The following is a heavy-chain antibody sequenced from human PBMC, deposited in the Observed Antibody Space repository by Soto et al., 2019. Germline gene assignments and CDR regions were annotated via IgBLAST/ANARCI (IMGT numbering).Heavy chain of an antibody. D-gene: IGHD3-10*01. CDR2: IHYSGNT. CDR3: ARDHGSGNYYDYYGTDV. J-gene: IGHJ6*02. V-gene: IGHV4-31*03. CDR1: GGSVSSGGYY. Sequence: SETLCLTCTVSGGSVSSGGYYWNWIRHHPGKGLEWIGYIHYSGNTYYNPSLKSRVTISVDTSKNQFSLKLSSVTAADTAVYYCARDHGSGNYYDYYGTDVWGQGTTVTVSS.